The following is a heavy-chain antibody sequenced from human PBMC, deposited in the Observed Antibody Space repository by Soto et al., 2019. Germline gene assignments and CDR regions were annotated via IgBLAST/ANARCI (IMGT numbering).Heavy chain of an antibody. D-gene: IGHD1-26*01. J-gene: IGHJ4*02. CDR2: IIPIFGTA. Sequence: SVKVSCKASGGTFSSYAISWVRQAPGQGLEWMGGIIPIFGTANYAQKFQGRVTITADESTSTAYMELSSLRSEDTAVYYCAREGGIVGAIDYWGQGTLVTVSS. CDR1: GGTFSSYA. V-gene: IGHV1-69*13. CDR3: AREGGIVGAIDY.